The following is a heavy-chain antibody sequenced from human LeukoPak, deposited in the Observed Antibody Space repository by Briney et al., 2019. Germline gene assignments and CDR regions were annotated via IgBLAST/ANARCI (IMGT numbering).Heavy chain of an antibody. CDR1: GFTFSSYA. D-gene: IGHD6-19*01. CDR2: ISGSGGST. V-gene: IGHV3-23*01. Sequence: SGGSLRLSCAASGFTFSSYAMSWVRQAPGKGLEWVSAISGSGGSTYYADSVKGRFTISRDNSKNTLYQQMNSLRAEDTAVYYCAKDQGIAVAGGFDYWGQGTLVTVSS. J-gene: IGHJ4*02. CDR3: AKDQGIAVAGGFDY.